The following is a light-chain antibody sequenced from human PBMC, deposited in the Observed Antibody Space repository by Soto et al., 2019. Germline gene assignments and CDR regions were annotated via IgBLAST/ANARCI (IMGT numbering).Light chain of an antibody. CDR1: SSNIGAGYD. CDR3: QSYDSSLSGSWV. CDR2: GNS. V-gene: IGLV1-40*01. Sequence: QPVLTQPPSVSGAPGQRVTISCTGSSSNIGAGYDVHWYQQLPGTAPKLLIYGNSNRPSGVPDRFSGSESGTSASLAITGLQAEDEADYYCQSYDSSLSGSWVFGGGTQLTVL. J-gene: IGLJ3*02.